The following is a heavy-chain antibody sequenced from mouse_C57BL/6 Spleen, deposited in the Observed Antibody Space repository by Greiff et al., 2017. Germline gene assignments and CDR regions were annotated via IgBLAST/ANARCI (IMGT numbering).Heavy chain of an antibody. CDR1: GYTFTDYE. V-gene: IGHV1-15*01. D-gene: IGHD1-1*02. CDR2: IDPETGGT. CDR3: TRGGGNYFYCDY. Sequence: QVQLQQSGAELVRPGASVTLSCKASGYTFTDYEMHWVKQTPVHGLEWIGAIDPETGGTAYNQKFKGKAILTADKSSSTAYMELRSLASEDSAVYYCTRGGGNYFYCDYWGQGTTLTVS. J-gene: IGHJ2*01.